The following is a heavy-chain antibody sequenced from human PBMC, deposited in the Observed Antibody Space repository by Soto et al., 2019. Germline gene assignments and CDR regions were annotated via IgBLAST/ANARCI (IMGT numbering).Heavy chain of an antibody. CDR1: GGSISDISYC. D-gene: IGHD2-15*01. V-gene: IGHV4-39*01. CDR2: MFYSGAT. J-gene: IGHJ5*02. CDR3: ARHKSGSDWLDP. Sequence: PSETLSLTCTVSGGSISDISYCWGWIRQPPGKGLQWIGCMFYSGATYYNPSLKNRVTLSVDTSNNEFSLKLVSVTAPDTAVYYCARHKSGSDWLDPWGQRTLVTVSS.